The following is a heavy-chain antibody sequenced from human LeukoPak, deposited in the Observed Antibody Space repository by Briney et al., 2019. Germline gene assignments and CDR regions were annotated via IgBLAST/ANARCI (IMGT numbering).Heavy chain of an antibody. CDR2: IKQDGSEE. V-gene: IGHV3-7*01. D-gene: IGHD5-24*01. J-gene: IGHJ4*02. CDR1: GFTFSSYW. Sequence: AGGSLRLSCAASGFTFSSYWMSWVRQAPGKGLEWVANIKQDGSEEYYVDSVKGRFTISRDNAKNSLYLQMNSLRAEDTAVYYCARDKRRDGYNFSNYWGQGTLVTVSS. CDR3: ARDKRRDGYNFSNY.